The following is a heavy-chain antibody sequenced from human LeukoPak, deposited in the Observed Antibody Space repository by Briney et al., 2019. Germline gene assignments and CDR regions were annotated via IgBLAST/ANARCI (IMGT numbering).Heavy chain of an antibody. CDR1: GYSFPVFG. Sequence: ASVTVSCKTSGYSFPVFGISWVRQAPGQGLEWMGWISGYNGRTIYAQTVQDRVTMTTDTTTTTVYMELRSLKFNDTAVYYCARETSEGDREPTGYFDYWGQGSLVIASS. CDR3: ARETSEGDREPTGYFDY. CDR2: ISGYNGRT. V-gene: IGHV1-18*01. J-gene: IGHJ4*02. D-gene: IGHD1-1*01.